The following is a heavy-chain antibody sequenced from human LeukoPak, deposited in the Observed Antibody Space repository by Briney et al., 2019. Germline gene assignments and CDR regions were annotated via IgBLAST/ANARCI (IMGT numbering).Heavy chain of an antibody. J-gene: IGHJ4*02. D-gene: IGHD4-17*01. CDR3: TRHGRYGVNDY. Sequence: PGGSLRLSCAASGFTFSGSAMHWVRQASGKGLEWVGRIRSKANRYATAYAASVKGRFTISRDDSKNTAYLQMNSLKTEDTAVYYCTRHGRYGVNDYWGQGTLVTVSS. CDR2: IRSKANRYAT. V-gene: IGHV3-73*01. CDR1: GFTFSGSA.